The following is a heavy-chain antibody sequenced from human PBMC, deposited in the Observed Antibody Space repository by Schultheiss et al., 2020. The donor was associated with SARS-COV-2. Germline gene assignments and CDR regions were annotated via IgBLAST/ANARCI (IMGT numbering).Heavy chain of an antibody. V-gene: IGHV1-69*04. CDR1: GGTFSSYA. CDR2: IIPIFGIA. CDR3: ARGLHCSSTSCSYYYGMDV. Sequence: SVKVSCKASGGTFSSYAISWVRQAPGQGLEWMGRIIPIFGIANYAQKFQGRVTITADKSTSTAYMELSRLRSEDTAVYYCARGLHCSSTSCSYYYGMDVWGQGTTVTVSS. J-gene: IGHJ6*02. D-gene: IGHD2-2*01.